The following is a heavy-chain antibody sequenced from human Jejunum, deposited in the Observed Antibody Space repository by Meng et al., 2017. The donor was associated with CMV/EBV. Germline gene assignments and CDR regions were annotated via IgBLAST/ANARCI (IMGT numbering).Heavy chain of an antibody. V-gene: IGHV3-30*02. J-gene: IGHJ4*02. CDR3: AKDFYSDFLGEVFDY. Sequence: GFIFSTYSTHWVRQTPVKGLEWVAFIRFDGNDKRYVDSVKGRFTISRDNSKDTVYLEMNSLRLEDTAVYYCAKDFYSDFLGEVFDYWGQGTLVTVSS. CDR1: GFIFSTYS. D-gene: IGHD2-15*01. CDR2: IRFDGNDK.